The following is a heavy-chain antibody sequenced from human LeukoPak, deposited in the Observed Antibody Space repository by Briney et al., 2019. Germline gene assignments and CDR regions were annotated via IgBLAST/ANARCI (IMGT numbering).Heavy chain of an antibody. CDR3: ARVQFTQFXSXXWXXXXXI. Sequence: GGSLRLSCAASGFTFGAYSMNWVRQAPGKGLEWVSYISSSGSTVYYADSVRGRFTISRDNSKNTLSLQLNSLRVEDTAVYYCARVQFTQFXSXXWXXXXXIWGXGTMXTVSS. CDR2: ISSSGSTV. J-gene: IGHJ3*02. V-gene: IGHV3-48*01. CDR1: GFTFGAYS. D-gene: IGHD2-15*01.